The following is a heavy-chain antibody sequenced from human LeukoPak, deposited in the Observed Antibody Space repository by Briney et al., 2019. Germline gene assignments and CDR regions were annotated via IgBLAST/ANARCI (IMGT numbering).Heavy chain of an antibody. V-gene: IGHV4-4*02. D-gene: IGHD2-21*02. CDR1: GGSISSSYW. CDR3: AGAYCGGDCYSGRAFDI. CDR2: VYHSVST. Sequence: PSETLSLTCAVSGGSISSSYWWSWVRQPPGKGLEWIGEVYHSVSTNYYPSLKSRATISIEKSKNQFFLKLSSVTAADTAVYYCAGAYCGGDCYSGRAFDIWGQGTMVTVSS. J-gene: IGHJ3*02.